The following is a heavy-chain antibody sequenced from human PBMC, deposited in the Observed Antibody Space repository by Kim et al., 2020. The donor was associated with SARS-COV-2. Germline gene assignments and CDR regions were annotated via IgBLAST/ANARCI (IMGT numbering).Heavy chain of an antibody. J-gene: IGHJ5*02. CDR1: GGSISSYY. V-gene: IGHV4-59*01. D-gene: IGHD3-10*01. CDR2: IYYSGST. Sequence: SETLSLTCTVSGGSISSYYWSWIRQPPGKGLEWIGYIYYSGSTNYNPSLKSRVTISVDTSKNQFSLKLSSVTAADTAVYYCARGGYGSGSYYNVLDGELGYESYNWFDPWGQGTLVTVSS. CDR3: ARGGYGSGSYYNVLDGELGYESYNWFDP.